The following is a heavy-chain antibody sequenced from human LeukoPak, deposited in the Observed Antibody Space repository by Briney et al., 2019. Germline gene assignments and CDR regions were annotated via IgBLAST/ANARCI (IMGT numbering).Heavy chain of an antibody. V-gene: IGHV3-7*05. CDR3: ARGNLWMDV. Sequence: PGGSLRLPCAASGFTFSNYWMTWVRQAPGKGLEWVANINQDGSEKYHVDSVKGRFTISRDSAKNSLYLQMNSLRAEDTAVYYCARGNLWMDVWGQGTTVTVSS. CDR2: INQDGSEK. J-gene: IGHJ6*02. CDR1: GFTFSNYW.